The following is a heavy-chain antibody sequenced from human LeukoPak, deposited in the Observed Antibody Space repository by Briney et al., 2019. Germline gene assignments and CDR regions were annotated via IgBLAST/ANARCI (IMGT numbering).Heavy chain of an antibody. V-gene: IGHV3-74*01. Sequence: GGSLRLSCAASGFTFSNYWMHWVRQAPGKGLMWVSHINNDGSSTDYADSVKGRFTISRDNAKNTLYLQMNSLRAEDTAVYYCAKDLKLYDSSPYDYWGQGTLVTVSS. CDR1: GFTFSNYW. J-gene: IGHJ4*02. D-gene: IGHD3-22*01. CDR2: INNDGSST. CDR3: AKDLKLYDSSPYDY.